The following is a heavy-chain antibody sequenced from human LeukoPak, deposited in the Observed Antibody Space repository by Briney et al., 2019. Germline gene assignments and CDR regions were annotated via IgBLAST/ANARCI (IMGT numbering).Heavy chain of an antibody. D-gene: IGHD4-17*01. CDR1: GFTFRNYW. CDR2: IKYDGSEK. V-gene: IGHV3-7*01. CDR3: ARVSLDYGDSYDY. J-gene: IGHJ4*02. Sequence: GGSLRLSCVASGFTFRNYWMTWVRQAPGKGLEWLASIKYDGSEKYYVDSVKGRFTISRDNSKNTLYLQMNSLRAEDTAVYYCARVSLDYGDSYDYWGQGTLVTVSS.